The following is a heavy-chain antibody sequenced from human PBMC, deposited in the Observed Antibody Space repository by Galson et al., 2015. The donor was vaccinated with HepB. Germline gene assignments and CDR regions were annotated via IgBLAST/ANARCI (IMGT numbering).Heavy chain of an antibody. Sequence: SLRLSCAASGFTFSNAWMSWVRQAPGKGLEWVGRIKSKTDGGTTDYAAPVKGRFTISRDDSKNTLYLQMNSLKTEDTAVYYCTTFFIHYCGGDCFYGMDVWGQGTTVTVSS. J-gene: IGHJ6*02. CDR3: TTFFIHYCGGDCFYGMDV. CDR2: IKSKTDGGTT. CDR1: GFTFSNAW. D-gene: IGHD2-21*01. V-gene: IGHV3-15*01.